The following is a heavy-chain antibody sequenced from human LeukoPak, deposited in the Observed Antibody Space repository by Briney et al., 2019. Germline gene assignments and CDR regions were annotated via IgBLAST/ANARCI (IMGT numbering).Heavy chain of an antibody. CDR3: ARKHVVVVTAIRGDAFDI. CDR1: GFTFSSYS. D-gene: IGHD2-21*02. CDR2: ISSSSTYI. Sequence: PGGSLRLSCAASGFTFSSYSMNWVRQAPGKGLEWVSSISSSSTYIYYADSVKGRFTISRDNAKNSLYLQMNSLRAEDTAVYYCARKHVVVVTAIRGDAFDIWGQGTMVTVSS. V-gene: IGHV3-21*06. J-gene: IGHJ3*02.